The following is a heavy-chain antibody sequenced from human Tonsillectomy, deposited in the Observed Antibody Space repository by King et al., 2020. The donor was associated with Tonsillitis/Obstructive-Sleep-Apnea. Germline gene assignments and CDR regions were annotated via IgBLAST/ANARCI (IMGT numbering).Heavy chain of an antibody. CDR3: AIFGPAANY. CDR2: IVHSGST. CDR1: GGSISSSNW. D-gene: IGHD2-2*01. V-gene: IGHV4-4*02. Sequence: VQLQESGPGLVKPSGTLSLTCAVSGGSISSSNWWSWVRQPPGKGLEWVGEIVHSGSTHYNPSHKSRLTISVDKSQNQFSLRPGSVTAADTAVYYCAIFGPAANYWGQGTLVTVSS. J-gene: IGHJ4*02.